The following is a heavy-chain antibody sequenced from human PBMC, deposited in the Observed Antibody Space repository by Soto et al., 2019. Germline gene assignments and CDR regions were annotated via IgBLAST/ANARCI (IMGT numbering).Heavy chain of an antibody. V-gene: IGHV4-39*01. Sequence: QLQLQESGPGLVKPSETLSLTCTVSGGSISSSNYYWAWIRQPPGKGLEWIGSISYSGKTYYNPSLKWRVTISVDTSKNHFALLQSSETAEATAVYYCARKNCGGDCSAVIYHHGMDVWGQGTTVTVSS. D-gene: IGHD2-21*02. J-gene: IGHJ6*02. CDR1: GGSISSSNYY. CDR2: ISYSGKT. CDR3: ARKNCGGDCSAVIYHHGMDV.